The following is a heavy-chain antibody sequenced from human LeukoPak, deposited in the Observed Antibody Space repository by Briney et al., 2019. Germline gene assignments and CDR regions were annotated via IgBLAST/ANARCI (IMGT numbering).Heavy chain of an antibody. J-gene: IGHJ4*02. CDR1: GGSISSGGYY. CDR2: IYHSGST. CDR3: ARDPGVGALDY. Sequence: PSETLSLTCTVSGGSISSGGYYWSWIRQPPGKGLEWIGYIYHSGSTYYNPSLKSRVTISVDTSKNQFSLKLSSVTAADTAVYYCARDPGVGALDYWGQGTLVTVSS. D-gene: IGHD1-26*01. V-gene: IGHV4-30-2*01.